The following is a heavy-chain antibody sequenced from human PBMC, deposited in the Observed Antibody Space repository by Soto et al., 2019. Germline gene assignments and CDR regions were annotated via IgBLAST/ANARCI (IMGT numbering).Heavy chain of an antibody. V-gene: IGHV1-2*04. CDR2: INPNSGGT. Sequence: GDSVKVSCKASGYTLTGYYMHWVRQAPGQGLEWMGWINPNSGGTNYAQKFQGWVTMTRDTSISTAYMELSRLRSDDTAVYYCARDSGRYCSSTSCSLDYWGQGTLVTVSS. CDR1: GYTLTGYY. CDR3: ARDSGRYCSSTSCSLDY. J-gene: IGHJ4*02. D-gene: IGHD2-2*01.